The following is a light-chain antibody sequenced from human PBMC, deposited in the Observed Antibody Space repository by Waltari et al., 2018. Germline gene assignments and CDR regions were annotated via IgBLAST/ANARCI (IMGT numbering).Light chain of an antibody. CDR3: SSYAGSNTYI. CDR2: EVS. CDR1: SSDFGYYNA. Sequence: QAAPTQPPSVSGSPGQSVTISCTGPSSDFGYYNAVAWYQQHPGKAPKLMCYEVSKRPSGVSDRFSGSKSGNTASLTISGLQAEDEADYYCSSYAGSNTYIFGAGTRLTVL. V-gene: IGLV2-8*01. J-gene: IGLJ1*01.